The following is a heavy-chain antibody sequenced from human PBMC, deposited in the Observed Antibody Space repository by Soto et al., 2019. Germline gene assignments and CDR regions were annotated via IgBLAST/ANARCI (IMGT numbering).Heavy chain of an antibody. CDR1: GYTFTRYA. D-gene: IGHD6-19*01. V-gene: IGHV1-3*04. J-gene: IGHJ3*02. CDR3: AAAPVAGVWGDVFDI. CDR2: INTGNGDT. Sequence: GASVKVSCKVSGYTFTRYALHWVRQAPGQRLEWMGWINTGNGDTNYSQRFQGRVAITRDTSASTAYMELSSLRSEDTAVYYCAAAPVAGVWGDVFDIWGQGTMVIVSS.